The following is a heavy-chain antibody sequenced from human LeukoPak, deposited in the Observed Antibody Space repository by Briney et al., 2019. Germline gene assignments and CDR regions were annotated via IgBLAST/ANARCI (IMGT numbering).Heavy chain of an antibody. CDR1: GFTFSSYG. J-gene: IGHJ4*02. D-gene: IGHD5-18*01. Sequence: GRSLRLSCAASGFTFSSYGMHWVRQAPGKGLEWVAVISYDGSNKYYADSVKGRFTISRDNSKNTLYLQMNSLRAEDTAVYYCAKEQLTSGYSFLTDYWGQGTLVTVSS. CDR3: AKEQLTSGYSFLTDY. CDR2: ISYDGSNK. V-gene: IGHV3-30*18.